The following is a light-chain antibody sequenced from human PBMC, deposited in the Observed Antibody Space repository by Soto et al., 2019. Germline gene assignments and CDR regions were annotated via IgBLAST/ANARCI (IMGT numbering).Light chain of an antibody. CDR2: ADN. J-gene: IGLJ2*01. CDR1: SSNIGAGYD. V-gene: IGLV1-40*01. Sequence: QAVLTQTPSVSWAPGQKITMSCTGSSSNIGAGYDVHWYQQLPGAAPRLLIYADNNRPSGVPDRFSASNSGTSASLAITGLQGEDEAVYYCQSYDTSLSGVIFGAGTKVTVL. CDR3: QSYDTSLSGVI.